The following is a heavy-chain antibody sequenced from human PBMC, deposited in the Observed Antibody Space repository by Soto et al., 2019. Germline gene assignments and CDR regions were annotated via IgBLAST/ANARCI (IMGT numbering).Heavy chain of an antibody. CDR1: GFTFSNYG. D-gene: IGHD3-10*01. V-gene: IGHV3-30*18. J-gene: IGHJ5*02. Sequence: GGSLRLSCAASGFTFSNYGMHWVRKAPGKGLEWVAVISYDGSNKYYADSVKGRFTISRDNSKNTLYLQMNSLRAEDTAVYYCAKDFSGRFSYNWFDPWGQGTLVTVSS. CDR3: AKDFSGRFSYNWFDP. CDR2: ISYDGSNK.